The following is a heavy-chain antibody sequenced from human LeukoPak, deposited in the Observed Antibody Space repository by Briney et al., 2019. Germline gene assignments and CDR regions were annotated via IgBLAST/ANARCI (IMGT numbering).Heavy chain of an antibody. CDR3: ARDRGRGDDVDTGGFDY. CDR2: IYYSGST. D-gene: IGHD5-18*01. V-gene: IGHV4-39*07. J-gene: IGHJ4*02. Sequence: PSETLSLTCTVSGGSISSSSYYWGWIRQPPGKGLEWIGSIYYSGSTYYNPSLKSRVTISVDTSKNQFSLKLSSVTAADTAVYYCARDRGRGDDVDTGGFDYWGQGTLVTVSS. CDR1: GGSISSSSYY.